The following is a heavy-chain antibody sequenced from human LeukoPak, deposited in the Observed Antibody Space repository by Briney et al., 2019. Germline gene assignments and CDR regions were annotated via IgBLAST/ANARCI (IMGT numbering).Heavy chain of an antibody. CDR2: INPSGGST. D-gene: IGHD3-10*01. CDR3: ARDSSMVRGVISAFDI. J-gene: IGHJ3*02. Sequence: ASVKVSCKASGYTFTSYYMHLVRQAPGQGLEWMGIINPSGGSTSYVQKFQGRVTMTRDTSTSTVYMELSSLRSEDTAVYYCARDSSMVRGVISAFDIWGQGTMVTVSS. CDR1: GYTFTSYY. V-gene: IGHV1-46*01.